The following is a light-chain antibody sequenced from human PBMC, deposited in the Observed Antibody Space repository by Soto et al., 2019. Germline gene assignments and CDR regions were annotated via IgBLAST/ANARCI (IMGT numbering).Light chain of an antibody. J-gene: IGKJ1*01. CDR1: QSVSSN. CDR2: GAS. Sequence: EIVMTQSPATLSVSPGERATLSCRASQSVSSNLAWYQQNRGQAPRLLIYGASTRATGIPARVSGSGSGTEFTLTISSLQSEDFAVYDCQQYNDGPETCGQGTKVESK. V-gene: IGKV3-15*01. CDR3: QQYNDGPET.